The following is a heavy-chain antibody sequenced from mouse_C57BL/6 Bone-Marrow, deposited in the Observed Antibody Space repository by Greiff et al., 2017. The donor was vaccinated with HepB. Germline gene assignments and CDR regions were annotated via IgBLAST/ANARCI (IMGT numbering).Heavy chain of an antibody. V-gene: IGHV1-55*01. Sequence: QVQLKQPGAELVKPGASVKMSCKASGYTFTSYWITWVKQRPGQGLEWIGDIYPGSGSTNYNEKFKSKATLTVDTSSSTAYMQLSSLTSEDSAVYYCAREAYYATGTYFDYWGQGTTLTVSS. CDR2: IYPGSGST. D-gene: IGHD1-1*01. CDR1: GYTFTSYW. J-gene: IGHJ2*01. CDR3: AREAYYATGTYFDY.